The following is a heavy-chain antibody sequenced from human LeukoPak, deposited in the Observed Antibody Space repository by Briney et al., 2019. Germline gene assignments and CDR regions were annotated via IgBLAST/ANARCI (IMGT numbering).Heavy chain of an antibody. Sequence: GGSLRLSCAASGFTFSTYAMSWVRQAPGKGLEWVSAISGSGGTTYYADSVKGRFTISRDNSKNTLYLQMNTLRAEDAAVYYCAKDGIAVAGTPLDFWGQGTLVTVSS. J-gene: IGHJ4*02. V-gene: IGHV3-23*01. D-gene: IGHD6-19*01. CDR2: ISGSGGTT. CDR1: GFTFSTYA. CDR3: AKDGIAVAGTPLDF.